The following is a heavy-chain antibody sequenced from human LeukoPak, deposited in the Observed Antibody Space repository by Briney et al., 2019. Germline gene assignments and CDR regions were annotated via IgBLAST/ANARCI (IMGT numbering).Heavy chain of an antibody. V-gene: IGHV4-59*08. Sequence: TSETLSLTCTVSGGSISSYYWSWIRQPPGKGLEWIWYIYYSGSTNYNPSLKSRVTISVDTSKNQFSLKLSSVTAADTAVYYCARPGVGSGRYGAFDIWGQGTMVTVSS. J-gene: IGHJ3*02. CDR1: GGSISSYY. CDR3: ARPGVGSGRYGAFDI. D-gene: IGHD5-18*01. CDR2: IYYSGST.